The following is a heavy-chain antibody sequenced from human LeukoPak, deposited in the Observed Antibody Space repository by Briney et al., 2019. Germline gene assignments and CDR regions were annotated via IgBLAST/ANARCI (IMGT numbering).Heavy chain of an antibody. CDR1: GFTFSIYS. Sequence: GGSLRLSCAASGFTFSIYSMNWVRQAPGKGLEWVSSISSSNSHIYYADSVKGRFTISRDNAKNSLYLQMNSLRAEDTAVYYCARGGRYYFDYWGQGTLVTVSS. CDR2: ISSSNSHI. V-gene: IGHV3-21*01. CDR3: ARGGRYYFDY. J-gene: IGHJ4*02. D-gene: IGHD4-17*01.